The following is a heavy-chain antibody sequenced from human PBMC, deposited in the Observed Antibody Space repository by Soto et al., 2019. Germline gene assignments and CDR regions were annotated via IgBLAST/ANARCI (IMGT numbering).Heavy chain of an antibody. CDR1: GYAFTSYA. CDR3: ARDHMGYCSGGSCLIPDAFDI. CDR2: INAGNGNT. J-gene: IGHJ3*02. Sequence: ASVKVSCKAAGYAFTSYAMHWGRQAPGKRLEWMGWINAGNGNTKYSQKFQGRVTITRDTSASTAYMELSSLRSEDTAVYYCARDHMGYCSGGSCLIPDAFDIWGQGTMVTVSS. V-gene: IGHV1-3*01. D-gene: IGHD2-15*01.